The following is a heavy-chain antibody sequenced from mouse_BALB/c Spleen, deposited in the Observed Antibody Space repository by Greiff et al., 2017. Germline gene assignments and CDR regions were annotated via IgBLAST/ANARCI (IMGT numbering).Heavy chain of an antibody. D-gene: IGHD1-1*01. Sequence: EVQVVESGPELVKPGASVKMSCKASGYTFTSYVMHWVKQKPGQGLEWIGYINPYNDGTKYNEKFKGKATLTSDKSSSTAYMELSSLTSEDSAVYFCARGDGSSPWYFDVWGAGTTVTVSS. J-gene: IGHJ1*01. V-gene: IGHV1-14*01. CDR2: INPYNDGT. CDR3: ARGDGSSPWYFDV. CDR1: GYTFTSYV.